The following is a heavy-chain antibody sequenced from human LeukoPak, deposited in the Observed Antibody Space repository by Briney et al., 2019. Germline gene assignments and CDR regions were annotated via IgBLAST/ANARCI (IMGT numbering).Heavy chain of an antibody. CDR2: SRNKANSYTT. Sequence: QAGGSLRLSCVASGFTFSDHYMDWVRQAPGKGLEWVGRSRNKANSYTTEYAASVKGRFTISRDNAKNSLYLQMNSLRAEDMALYYCAKDYSRGRRPPFFDYWGQGTLVTVSS. J-gene: IGHJ4*02. CDR1: GFTFSDHY. D-gene: IGHD6-19*01. CDR3: AKDYSRGRRPPFFDY. V-gene: IGHV3-72*01.